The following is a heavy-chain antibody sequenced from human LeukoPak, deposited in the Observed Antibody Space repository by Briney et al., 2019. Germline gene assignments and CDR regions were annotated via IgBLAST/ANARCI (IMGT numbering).Heavy chain of an antibody. CDR3: ARAATIAAAGKNVDY. CDR2: INHSGST. CDR1: GGSFSGYY. Sequence: SETLSLTCAVYGGSFSGYYWSWIRQPPGKGLEWIGEINHSGSTNYNPSLKSRVTISVDTSKNQFSLKLSSVTAADTAVYYCARAATIAAAGKNVDYWGQGTLVTVSS. D-gene: IGHD6-13*01. V-gene: IGHV4-34*01. J-gene: IGHJ4*02.